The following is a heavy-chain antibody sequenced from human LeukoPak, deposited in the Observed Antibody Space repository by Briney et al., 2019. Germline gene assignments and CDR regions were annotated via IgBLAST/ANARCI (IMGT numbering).Heavy chain of an antibody. CDR3: ARSRREGPTEHDAFDI. CDR1: GYTFTSYG. Sequence: GASVEVSCKASGYTFTSYGISWVRQAPGQELEWMGWISAYNGNTNYAQKLQGRVTMTTDTSTSTAYMELRSLRSDDTAVYYCARSRREGPTEHDAFDIWGQGTMVTVSS. J-gene: IGHJ3*02. CDR2: ISAYNGNT. D-gene: IGHD1-26*01. V-gene: IGHV1-18*01.